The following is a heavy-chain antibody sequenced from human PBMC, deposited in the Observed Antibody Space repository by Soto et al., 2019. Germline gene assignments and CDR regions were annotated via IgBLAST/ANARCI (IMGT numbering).Heavy chain of an antibody. V-gene: IGHV3-23*01. Sequence: EVQLLESGGDLVQRGGPLRLSCAASGFTFSGYGMSWVRQAPGKGLEWVSSITSSGSNTYYVDSVKGRFTISRDNSKNTLYLQMNSLTVEDTAVYYCAKEQGRVAAALDYWGQGTLVTVSS. CDR2: ITSSGSNT. D-gene: IGHD6-13*01. CDR1: GFTFSGYG. CDR3: AKEQGRVAAALDY. J-gene: IGHJ4*02.